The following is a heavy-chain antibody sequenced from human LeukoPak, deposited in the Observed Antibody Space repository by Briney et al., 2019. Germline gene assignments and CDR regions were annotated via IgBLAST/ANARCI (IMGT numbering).Heavy chain of an antibody. CDR2: IYYTGSS. CDR3: ARLDEVGASGSGSFDP. V-gene: IGHV4-39*01. D-gene: IGHD1-26*01. J-gene: IGHJ5*02. CDR1: GGSISSSSYY. Sequence: SETLSLTCIVSGGSISSSSYYWGWIRQAPGKGLEWIGSIYYTGSSYYNPSLKSRVTISVDTSKNQFSLKLNSVTAADTAVYFCARLDEVGASGSGSFDPWGQGILVTVSS.